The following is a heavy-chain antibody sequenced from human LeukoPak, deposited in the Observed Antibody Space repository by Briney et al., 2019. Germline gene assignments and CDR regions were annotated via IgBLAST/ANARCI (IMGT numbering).Heavy chain of an antibody. D-gene: IGHD2-2*01. CDR2: LSGTGGST. CDR3: ARDPPRYQLPRFDY. CDR1: GFTFSNYA. J-gene: IGHJ4*02. Sequence: PGGSLRLSCAASGFTFSNYAMSWVRQAPGKGLEWVSTLSGTGGSTNYADSVEGRFTISRDNSENTLFLQMNSLRAEDTAVYYCARDPPRYQLPRFDYWGQGTLVTVSS. V-gene: IGHV3-23*01.